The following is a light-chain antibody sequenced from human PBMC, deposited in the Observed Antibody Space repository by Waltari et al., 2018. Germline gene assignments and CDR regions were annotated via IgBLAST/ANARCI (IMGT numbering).Light chain of an antibody. CDR2: GAS. CDR3: QKYDRLPAT. J-gene: IGKJ1*01. V-gene: IGKV3-20*01. CDR1: QSGSRF. Sequence: SCRASQSGSRFLAWYQQKPGQAPRLLIYGASTRATGIPDRFSGSGSGTDFSLTISRLEPEDFAVYYCQKYDRLPATFGQGTKVEIK.